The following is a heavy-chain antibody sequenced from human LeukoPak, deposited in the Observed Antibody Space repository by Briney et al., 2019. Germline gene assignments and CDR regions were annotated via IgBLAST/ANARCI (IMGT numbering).Heavy chain of an antibody. CDR2: ISNSGST. CDR3: ARHFTYDSTGPRGYFNL. J-gene: IGHJ2*01. D-gene: IGHD3-22*01. V-gene: IGHV4-59*08. Sequence: SETLSLTCTVSSGSINGYFWSWIRQPPGKGLEWIGYISNSGSTNYYPSLKSRVTISVDTSKIQFSLKLTSVTAADAAVYYCARHFTYDSTGPRGYFNLWGRGTLVTVSS. CDR1: SGSINGYF.